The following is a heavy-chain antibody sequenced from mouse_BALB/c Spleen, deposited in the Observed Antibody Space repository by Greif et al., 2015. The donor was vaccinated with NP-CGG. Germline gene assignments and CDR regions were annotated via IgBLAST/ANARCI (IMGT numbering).Heavy chain of an antibody. V-gene: IGHV14-3*02. CDR1: GFNIKDTY. Sequence: VQLQQSGAELVKPGASVKLSCTASGFNIKDTYMHWVKQRPEQGLEWIGRIDPANGNTKYDPKFQGKATITADTSSNTPHLQHSRVTSEDTAVCDGAVGYYYAMDYWGQGTSVTVSS. J-gene: IGHJ4*01. CDR3: AVGYYYAMDY. CDR2: IDPANGNT. D-gene: IGHD2-2*01.